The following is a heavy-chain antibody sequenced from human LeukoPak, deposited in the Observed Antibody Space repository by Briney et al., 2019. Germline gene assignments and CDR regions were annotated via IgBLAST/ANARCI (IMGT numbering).Heavy chain of an antibody. CDR2: IKSDESTT. CDR1: GFTFSSYW. V-gene: IGHV3-74*01. J-gene: IGHJ4*02. D-gene: IGHD3-10*01. Sequence: GGSLRLSCATSGFTFSSYWMHWVRQAPGKGLVWVSRIKSDESTTSYADSVRGRFTISRDNAKNTLYLQMNSLRVEDTAVYYCAREHLNYYTSDSWGRGTLVTVSS. CDR3: AREHLNYYTSDS.